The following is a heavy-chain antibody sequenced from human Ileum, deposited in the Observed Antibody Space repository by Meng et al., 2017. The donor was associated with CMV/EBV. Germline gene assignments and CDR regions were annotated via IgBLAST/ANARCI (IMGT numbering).Heavy chain of an antibody. CDR2: IRYDGSNK. Sequence: GESLKISCAASGFTFSSYGMHWVRQAPGKGLEWVAFIRYDGSNKYYADSVKGRFTISRDNSKNTLYLQMNSLRAEDTAVYYCAKGTSRSSWLADYFYGMDVWGQGTTVTVSS. CDR1: GFTFSSYG. J-gene: IGHJ6*02. CDR3: AKGTSRSSWLADYFYGMDV. D-gene: IGHD6-6*01. V-gene: IGHV3-30*02.